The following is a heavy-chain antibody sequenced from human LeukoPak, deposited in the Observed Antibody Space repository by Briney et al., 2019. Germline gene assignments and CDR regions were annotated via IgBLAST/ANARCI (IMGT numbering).Heavy chain of an antibody. CDR2: MNPNSGNT. Sequence: GASVKVSCKASGYTFTSYDINWVRQATGQGLEWMGWMNPNSGNTSYAQKFQGRVTMTRDTSMSTVYMELSSLRSEDTAVYYCARGPRITVIRGGQWYCYMDVWGKGTTVTISS. CDR3: ARGPRITVIRGGQWYCYMDV. V-gene: IGHV1-8*01. D-gene: IGHD3-10*01. J-gene: IGHJ6*03. CDR1: GYTFTSYD.